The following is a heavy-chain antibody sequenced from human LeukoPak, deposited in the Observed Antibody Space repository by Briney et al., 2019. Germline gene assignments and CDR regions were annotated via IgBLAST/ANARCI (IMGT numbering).Heavy chain of an antibody. D-gene: IGHD1-26*01. V-gene: IGHV1-69*13. J-gene: IGHJ3*02. CDR2: IIPIFGTA. Sequence: SVKVSCKASGGTFSSYAISWVRQAPGQGLEWMGGIIPIFGTANYAQKFQGRVTITADESTSTAYMELSSLRSEDTAVYYCARGFGWELRGAFDIWGQGTMVTVSS. CDR3: ARGFGWELRGAFDI. CDR1: GGTFSSYA.